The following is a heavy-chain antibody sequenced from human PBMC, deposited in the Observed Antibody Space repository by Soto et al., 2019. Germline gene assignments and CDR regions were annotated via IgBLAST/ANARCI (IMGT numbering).Heavy chain of an antibody. Sequence: QLQLQESGPGLVKPSETLSLTCTVSGGSISSSSYYWGWIRQPPGKGLEWIGSIYYSGSTYYNPSLKSRVTISVDTSKNQFSLKLSSVTAADTAVYYCAGGSWYYDILTGYIGEGMDVWGQGTTVTVSS. CDR2: IYYSGST. CDR3: AGGSWYYDILTGYIGEGMDV. V-gene: IGHV4-39*01. D-gene: IGHD3-9*01. J-gene: IGHJ6*02. CDR1: GGSISSSSYY.